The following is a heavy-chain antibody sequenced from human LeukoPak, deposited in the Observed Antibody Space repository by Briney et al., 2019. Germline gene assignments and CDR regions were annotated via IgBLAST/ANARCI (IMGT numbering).Heavy chain of an antibody. D-gene: IGHD3-22*01. CDR2: INPNSGGT. V-gene: IGHV1-2*02. CDR3: ARDGGSSGPTGAFDI. J-gene: IGHJ3*02. CDR1: GYTFTGYY. Sequence: GASVKVSCKASGYTFTGYYMHWVRQAPGQGLEWMGWINPNSGGTNYAQKFQGRVTMTRDTSISTAYMELSRLRSDDTAVYYCARDGGSSGPTGAFDIWGQGTMVTVSS.